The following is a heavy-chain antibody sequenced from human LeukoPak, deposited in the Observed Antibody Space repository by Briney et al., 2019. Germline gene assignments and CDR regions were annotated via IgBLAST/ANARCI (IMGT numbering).Heavy chain of an antibody. CDR1: GYTFTGYY. CDR3: ARDLGYYYDSSGVRDY. Sequence: VASVKVSCKASGYTFTGYYMHWVRQAPGQGLEWMGWINPNSGGTNYAQKFQGRVTMTRDTSISTAYMELSRLRSDDTAVYYCARDLGYYYDSSGVRDYWGQGTLVTVSS. V-gene: IGHV1-2*02. D-gene: IGHD3-22*01. CDR2: INPNSGGT. J-gene: IGHJ4*02.